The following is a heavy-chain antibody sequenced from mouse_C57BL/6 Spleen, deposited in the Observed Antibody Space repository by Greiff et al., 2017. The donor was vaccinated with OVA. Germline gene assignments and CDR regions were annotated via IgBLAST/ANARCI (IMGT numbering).Heavy chain of an antibody. D-gene: IGHD1-1*01. CDR1: GFTFSDYG. J-gene: IGHJ2*01. CDR2: ISSGSSTI. CDR3: ARSRITTVVAPYYFDY. V-gene: IGHV5-17*01. Sequence: DVKLVESGGGLVKPGGSLKLSCAASGFTFSDYGMHWVRQAPEKGLEWVAYISSGSSTIYYADTVKGRFTISRDNAKNTLFLQMTSLRSEDTAMYYCARSRITTVVAPYYFDYWGQGTTLTVSS.